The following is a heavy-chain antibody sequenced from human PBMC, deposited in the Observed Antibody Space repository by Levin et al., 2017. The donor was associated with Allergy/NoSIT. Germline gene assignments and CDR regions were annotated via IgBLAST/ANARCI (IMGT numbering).Heavy chain of an antibody. Sequence: SGGSLRLSCAASGFTFSSYWMSWVRQAPGKGLEWVANIKQDGSEKYYVDSVKGRFTISRDNAKNSLYLQMNSLRAEDTAVYYCAREPSTLGGQWLVLDYWGQGTLVTVSS. CDR1: GFTFSSYW. J-gene: IGHJ4*02. D-gene: IGHD6-19*01. CDR3: AREPSTLGGQWLVLDY. CDR2: IKQDGSEK. V-gene: IGHV3-7*01.